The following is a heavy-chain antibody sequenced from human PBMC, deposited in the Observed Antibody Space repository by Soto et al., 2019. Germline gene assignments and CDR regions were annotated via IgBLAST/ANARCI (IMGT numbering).Heavy chain of an antibody. Sequence: QVQLVQSGAEVKKPGASVKVSCKASGYTFTSYAMHWVRQAPGQRLEWMGWINAGNGNTKYSQKFQGRVTITRDTSASTAYMELSSLRSEDTAVYYCASQIRDVVVVAAAYYYYYDMDVWGQGTTVTVSS. V-gene: IGHV1-3*01. CDR1: GYTFTSYA. CDR2: INAGNGNT. CDR3: ASQIRDVVVVAAAYYYYYDMDV. J-gene: IGHJ6*02. D-gene: IGHD2-15*01.